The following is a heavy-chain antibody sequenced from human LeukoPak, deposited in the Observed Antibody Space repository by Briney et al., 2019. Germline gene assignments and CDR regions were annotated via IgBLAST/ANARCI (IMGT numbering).Heavy chain of an antibody. Sequence: ASVKVSCKASGYTFTSYGISWVRQAPGQGLEWMGWISAYNGNTNYAQKLQGRVTMTTDTTTSTAYMELRSLRSADTAVYYCARDLVRLITGSSTGFDPWGQGTLVTVSS. CDR3: ARDLVRLITGSSTGFDP. J-gene: IGHJ5*02. CDR2: ISAYNGNT. D-gene: IGHD1-20*01. V-gene: IGHV1-18*01. CDR1: GYTFTSYG.